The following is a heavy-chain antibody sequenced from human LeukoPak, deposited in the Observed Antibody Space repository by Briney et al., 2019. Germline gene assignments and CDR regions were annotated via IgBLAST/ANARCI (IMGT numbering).Heavy chain of an antibody. J-gene: IGHJ4*02. CDR1: GGSISSGGHY. CDR2: IYYSGST. D-gene: IGHD6-6*01. V-gene: IGHV4-31*03. Sequence: SETLSLTCTVSGGSISSGGHYWRWLRQHPGTGRESIAYIYYSGSTYYNPSLKSRVTISVDTSKNQFSLKLSSVTAADTAVYYCARHEGYSSSAAYWGQGTLVTVSS. CDR3: ARHEGYSSSAAY.